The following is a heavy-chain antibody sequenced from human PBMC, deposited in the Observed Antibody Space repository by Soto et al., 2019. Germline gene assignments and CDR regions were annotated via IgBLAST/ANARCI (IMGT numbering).Heavy chain of an antibody. CDR3: ARAFNYYGSSGYLTGWFDP. J-gene: IGHJ5*02. Sequence: ASVKVSCKASGYTFTSYYMHWVRQAPGQGLEWMGIINPSGGSTSYAQKFQGRVTMTRDTSTSTVYMELSSLRSEDTAVYYCARAFNYYGSSGYLTGWFDPWGQGTLVTVSS. CDR1: GYTFTSYY. D-gene: IGHD3-22*01. CDR2: INPSGGST. V-gene: IGHV1-46*01.